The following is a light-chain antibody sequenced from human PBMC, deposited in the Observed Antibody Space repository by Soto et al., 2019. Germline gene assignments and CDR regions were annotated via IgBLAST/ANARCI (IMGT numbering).Light chain of an antibody. Sequence: ALQMTQSPSSLSASVGDRVTITCRASQDIRNDLGWYQQKPGTAPKLLIYDAFNLHSGVPSRFSGSGSGTEFTLTISSLQPEDFATYYCLQDYTYPWTFGQGTKVEIK. V-gene: IGKV1-6*02. J-gene: IGKJ1*01. CDR1: QDIRND. CDR3: LQDYTYPWT. CDR2: DAF.